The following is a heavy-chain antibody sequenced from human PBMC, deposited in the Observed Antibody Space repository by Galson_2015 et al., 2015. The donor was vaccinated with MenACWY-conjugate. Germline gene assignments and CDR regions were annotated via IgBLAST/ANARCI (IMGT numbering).Heavy chain of an antibody. Sequence: SLRLSCAASGFTFSRYWMHWVRQSPEKGLVWVSRINSDGSAADYADSVKGRSTISRDNAKNTLFLQMNSLRVEDTALYYCATYCSSPSCYANGAYWGQGTLVTVSS. CDR1: GFTFSRYW. CDR2: INSDGSAA. CDR3: ATYCSSPSCYANGAY. V-gene: IGHV3-74*01. J-gene: IGHJ4*02. D-gene: IGHD2-2*01.